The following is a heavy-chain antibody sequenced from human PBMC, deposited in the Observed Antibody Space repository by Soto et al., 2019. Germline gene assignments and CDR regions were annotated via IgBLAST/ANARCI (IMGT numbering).Heavy chain of an antibody. D-gene: IGHD2-21*01. CDR3: AKDLERPQHIVVVIAIDSFDY. CDR1: GFTFSSYA. CDR2: ISGSGGST. V-gene: IGHV3-23*01. Sequence: GGSLRLSCAASGFTFSSYAMSWVRQAPGKGLEWVSAISGSGGSTYYADSVKGRFTISRDNSRNTLYLQMNSLRAEDTAVYYCAKDLERPQHIVVVIAIDSFDYWGQGTLVTVSS. J-gene: IGHJ4*02.